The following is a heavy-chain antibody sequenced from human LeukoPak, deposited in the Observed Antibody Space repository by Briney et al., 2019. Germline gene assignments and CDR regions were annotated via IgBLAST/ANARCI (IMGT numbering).Heavy chain of an antibody. CDR1: GFTFSSYS. CDR2: ISSSSSYI. CDR3: ARDSEMASIRGDY. J-gene: IGHJ4*02. D-gene: IGHD5-24*01. V-gene: IGHV3-21*01. Sequence: GGSLRLSCAASGFTFSSYSMNWVRRAPGKGLEWVSSISSSSSYIYYADSVKGRFTISRDNAKNSLYLQMNSLRAEDTAVYYCARDSEMASIRGDYWGQGTLVTVSS.